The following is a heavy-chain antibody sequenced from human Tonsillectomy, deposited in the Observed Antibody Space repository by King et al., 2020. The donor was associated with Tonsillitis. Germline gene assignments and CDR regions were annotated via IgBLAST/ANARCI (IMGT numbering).Heavy chain of an antibody. J-gene: IGHJ4*02. CDR1: GGSFSDYY. D-gene: IGHD3-3*01. Sequence: VQLQQWGAGLLKPSETLSLTCAGYGGSFSDYYWTWIRQPPGKGLEWIGEINHSGNNHYNPSLESRVSVSVDTSKNQVSLKLSSVTAADTAVYYCATEGDSIFGVLSTWGQGILVTVSS. V-gene: IGHV4-34*01. CDR2: INHSGNN. CDR3: ATEGDSIFGVLST.